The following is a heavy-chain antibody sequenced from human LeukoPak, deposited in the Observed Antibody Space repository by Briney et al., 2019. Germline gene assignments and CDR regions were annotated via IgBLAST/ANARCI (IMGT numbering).Heavy chain of an antibody. V-gene: IGHV5-51*01. CDR2: IFPGDSDT. CDR3: ARQTYGFDI. CDR1: EYIFPSYW. J-gene: IGHJ3*02. Sequence: GESLKISCKVTEYIFPSYWIGWVRQVPGKGLDWMGVIFPGDSDTRYSPSFEGQVTMSVDMSISTVYLQWDSLKVSDTAMYYCARQTYGFDIWGQGTRVTVSS. D-gene: IGHD2-21*01.